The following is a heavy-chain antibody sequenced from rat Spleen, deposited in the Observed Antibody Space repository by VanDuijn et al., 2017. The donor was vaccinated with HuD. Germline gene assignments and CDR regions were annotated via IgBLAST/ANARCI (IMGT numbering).Heavy chain of an antibody. J-gene: IGHJ2*01. V-gene: IGHV5-17*01. Sequence: EVQLVESGGGLVQPGNSLKLSCAASGFTFSDYAMAWVRQSPKKGLEWVATIIYDGSSTYYRDSVKGRFTISRDNAESTLSLQMDSLRSEDTATYYCARRHYGYTDYFDYWGQGVMVTVSS. CDR3: ARRHYGYTDYFDY. CDR1: GFTFSDYA. CDR2: IIYDGSST. D-gene: IGHD1-6*01.